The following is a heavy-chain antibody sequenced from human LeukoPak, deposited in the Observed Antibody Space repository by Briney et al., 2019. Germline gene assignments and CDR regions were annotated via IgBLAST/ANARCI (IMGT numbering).Heavy chain of an antibody. CDR1: GFTFDNYD. CDR2: ITWNSGGI. J-gene: IGHJ6*02. Sequence: GGSLTLSCAASGFTFDNYDMHWVRQAPGKGLEWVSGITWNSGGIGYADSVKGRFTISRDNAKNSLYLQMNSLRAEDTALYYCAKGYGDYYYYYGMDVWGLGTTVTVS. D-gene: IGHD4-17*01. V-gene: IGHV3-9*01. CDR3: AKGYGDYYYYYGMDV.